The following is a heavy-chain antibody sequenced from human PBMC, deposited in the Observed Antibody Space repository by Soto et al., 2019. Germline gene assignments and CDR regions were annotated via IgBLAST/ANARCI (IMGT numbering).Heavy chain of an antibody. J-gene: IGHJ4*02. CDR3: ASRSITIFGVVRFDY. CDR2: IIPIFGAA. Sequence: ASVKVSCKASGGTFSSYAISWVRQAPGQGLEWMGGIIPIFGAANYAQKFQGRVTITADESTSTAYMELSSLRSEDTAVYYCASRSITIFGVVRFDYWGQGTLVTVSS. D-gene: IGHD3-3*01. CDR1: GGTFSSYA. V-gene: IGHV1-69*13.